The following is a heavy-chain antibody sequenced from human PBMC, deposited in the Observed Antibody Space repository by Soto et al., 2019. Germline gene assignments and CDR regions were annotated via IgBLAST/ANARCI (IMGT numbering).Heavy chain of an antibody. D-gene: IGHD2-15*01. V-gene: IGHV3-23*01. CDR3: AKDIVVVAATGYYYYGMDV. J-gene: IGHJ6*02. Sequence: GGSLRLSCAASGFTFSSYAMSWVRQAPEKGLEWVSAISGSGGSTYYADSVKGRFTISRDNSKNTLYLQMNSLRAEDTAVYYCAKDIVVVAATGYYYYGMDVWGQGTTVTVSS. CDR2: ISGSGGST. CDR1: GFTFSSYA.